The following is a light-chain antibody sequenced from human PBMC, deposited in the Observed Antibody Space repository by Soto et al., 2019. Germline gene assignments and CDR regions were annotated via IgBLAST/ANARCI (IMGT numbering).Light chain of an antibody. V-gene: IGLV2-23*02. Sequence: QSVLTQPASVSGSPGQSITISCTGTSNDVGSYNLVSWYQQHPGKAPKLMIYEVNKWPSGVSNRFSGSKSGNTASLTISGLQAEDEADYYCCSYAGSNTYVVFGGGTKLTVL. CDR2: EVN. CDR3: CSYAGSNTYVV. J-gene: IGLJ2*01. CDR1: SNDVGSYNL.